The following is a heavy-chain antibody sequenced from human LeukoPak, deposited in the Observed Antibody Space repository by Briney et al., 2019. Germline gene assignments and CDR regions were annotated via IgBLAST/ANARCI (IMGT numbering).Heavy chain of an antibody. D-gene: IGHD2-15*01. CDR2: IKQDGSEK. Sequence: PGGSLRLSCAASGFTFSRSWMSWVRQSPGKGLEWVANIKQDGSEKYYVDSVKGRFTISRDNSKNTLYLQMNSLRAEDTAVYYCTTGDCSRGSCVTFDIWGQGTMVTVSS. J-gene: IGHJ3*02. V-gene: IGHV3-7*03. CDR1: GFTFSRSW. CDR3: TTGDCSRGSCVTFDI.